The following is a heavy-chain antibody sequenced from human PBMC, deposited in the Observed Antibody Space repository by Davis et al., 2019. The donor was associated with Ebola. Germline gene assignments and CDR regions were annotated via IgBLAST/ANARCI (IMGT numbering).Heavy chain of an antibody. V-gene: IGHV3-30*04. CDR2: ISYDGSNK. CDR1: GFTFSSYA. Sequence: GESLKISCAASGFTFSSYAMHWVRQAPGKGLEWVAVISYDGSNKYYADSVKGRFTISRDNSKNTLYLQMNSLRAEDTAAYYCARVSRWLQLNCDYWGQGTLVTVSS. D-gene: IGHD5-24*01. CDR3: ARVSRWLQLNCDY. J-gene: IGHJ4*02.